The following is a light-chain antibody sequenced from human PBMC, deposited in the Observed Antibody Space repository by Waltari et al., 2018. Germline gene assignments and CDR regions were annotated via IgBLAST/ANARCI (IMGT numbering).Light chain of an antibody. CDR2: EVN. CDR3: SSYRTTNTWV. Sequence: QSALTQPASVSGSPGQSITISCTGTSSDVGGYNSVSWYQQRPGKAPKLIIYEVNNRPSGVSNRLSGSKSGHTASLTISGLQPEDEADYYCSSYRTTNTWVFGGGTKLTVL. CDR1: SSDVGGYNS. J-gene: IGLJ3*02. V-gene: IGLV2-14*01.